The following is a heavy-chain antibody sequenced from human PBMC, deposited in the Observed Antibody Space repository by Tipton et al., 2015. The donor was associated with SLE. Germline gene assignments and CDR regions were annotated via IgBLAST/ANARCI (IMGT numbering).Heavy chain of an antibody. CDR3: ARHGGSFSS. Sequence: TLSLTCTVSGASIRRGTYYWTWIRQPPGKGLDWIGYIHYSGSTNFSPSLRGRVTMSVDTSANQLSLKLNSVTAADTAVYYCARHGGSFSSWGQGTLVAVSS. CDR2: IHYSGST. CDR1: GASIRRGTYY. V-gene: IGHV4-61*01. D-gene: IGHD1-26*01. J-gene: IGHJ5*02.